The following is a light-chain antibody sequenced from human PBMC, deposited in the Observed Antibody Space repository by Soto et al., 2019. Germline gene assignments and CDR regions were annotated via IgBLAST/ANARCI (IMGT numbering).Light chain of an antibody. CDR1: SGHSSYA. CDR2: LNSDGSH. CDR3: QTWGTGIHV. V-gene: IGLV4-69*01. Sequence: VLTQSPSASASLGASVKLTCTLSSGHSSYAIAWHQQQPEKGPRYLMKLNSDGSHSKGDGIPDRFSGSSSGAERYLIISSLQSEDEADYYCQTWGTGIHVFGTGTKVTVL. J-gene: IGLJ1*01.